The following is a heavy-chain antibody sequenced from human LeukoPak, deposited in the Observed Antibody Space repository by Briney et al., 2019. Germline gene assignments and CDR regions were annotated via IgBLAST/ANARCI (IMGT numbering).Heavy chain of an antibody. J-gene: IGHJ4*02. D-gene: IGHD6-13*01. V-gene: IGHV3-11*01. CDR1: GFTFSDYY. Sequence: GGSLRLSCAVSGFTFSDYYMSWIRQAPGKGLEWVSYISSGGSTISHADSVKGRFTISRDNAENSLYLQMNSLRAEDTAVYYCARRAAAGRYFDYWGQGTLVTVSS. CDR3: ARRAAAGRYFDY. CDR2: ISSGGSTI.